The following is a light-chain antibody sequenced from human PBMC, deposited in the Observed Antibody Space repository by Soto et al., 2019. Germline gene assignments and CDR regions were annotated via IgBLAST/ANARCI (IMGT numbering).Light chain of an antibody. CDR3: SSYTSTSTRV. CDR1: SSDGGSYNY. Sequence: QSALTQPASVSGSPGQSITISCTGTSSDGGSYNYVSWYQQHPGKAPKLMIYEVSNRPSGVSNRFSGSKSGNTASLTISGLHAEDEATYYCSSYTSTSTRVFGGGTQLTVL. CDR2: EVS. J-gene: IGLJ3*02. V-gene: IGLV2-14*01.